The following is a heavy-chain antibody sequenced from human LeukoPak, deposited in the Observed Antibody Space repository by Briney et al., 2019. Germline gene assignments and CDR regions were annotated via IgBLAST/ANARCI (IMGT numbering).Heavy chain of an antibody. V-gene: IGHV3-48*03. CDR3: ARINWLDP. Sequence: GGSLRLSCAASGFTFSSYEMNWVRQAPGKGLEWVSYISTSGTTIYYADSVKGRFTISRDNAKKSLYLQMNSLRAEDTAVYYCARINWLDPWGQGTLDTVSS. CDR2: ISTSGTTI. J-gene: IGHJ5*02. CDR1: GFTFSSYE.